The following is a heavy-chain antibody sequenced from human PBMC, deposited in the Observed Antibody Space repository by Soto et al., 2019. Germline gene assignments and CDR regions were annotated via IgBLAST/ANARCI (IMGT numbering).Heavy chain of an antibody. Sequence: SETLALTCTVSGGSISNAAYYWSWIRPPPGKGLEWIGYIYPSGMPFYNPSLRSRVTISIDRSNDQFSLNLKSVTAADTAVYYCARERGGYGLFDSWGQGTLVTVSS. CDR3: ARERGGYGLFDS. J-gene: IGHJ4*02. V-gene: IGHV4-30-2*01. CDR1: GGSISNAAYY. CDR2: IYPSGMP. D-gene: IGHD5-18*01.